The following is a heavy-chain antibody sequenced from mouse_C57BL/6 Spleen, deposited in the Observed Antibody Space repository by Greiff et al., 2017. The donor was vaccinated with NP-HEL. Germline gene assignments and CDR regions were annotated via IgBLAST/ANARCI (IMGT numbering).Heavy chain of an antibody. CDR2: INPNNGGT. J-gene: IGHJ1*03. V-gene: IGHV1-26*01. CDR3: ARLDYSNYRYDDV. CDR1: GYTFTDYY. Sequence: VQLKQSGPELVKPGASVKISCKASGYTFTDYYMNWVKQSHGKSLEWIGDINPNNGGTSYNQKLKGKATLTVDKSSSTAYMELRSLTSEDSAVYYSARLDYSNYRYDDVWGTGTTVTVSS. D-gene: IGHD2-5*01.